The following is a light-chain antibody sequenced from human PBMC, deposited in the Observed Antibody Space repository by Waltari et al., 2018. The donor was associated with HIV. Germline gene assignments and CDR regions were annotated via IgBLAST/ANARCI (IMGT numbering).Light chain of an antibody. Sequence: QSALTQPASVSGSPGQSITISCTGTSSDVGYYNYVSWYQQRPGKAPKLMIYEVSNRPSGVSNRFSGSKSGNTASLTISGLQAEDEADYYCSSYTTSSVVFGGGTKLTVL. CDR2: EVS. CDR1: SSDVGYYNY. CDR3: SSYTTSSVV. J-gene: IGLJ2*01. V-gene: IGLV2-14*01.